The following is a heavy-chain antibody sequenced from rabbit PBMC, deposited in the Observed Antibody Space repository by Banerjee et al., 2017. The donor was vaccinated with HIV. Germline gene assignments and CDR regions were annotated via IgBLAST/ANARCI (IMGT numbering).Heavy chain of an antibody. CDR3: ARDLAGVIGWNFNL. J-gene: IGHJ4*01. Sequence: WVRQAPGKGLEWIACIYTDSDGTWYASWVNGRFTITRSTSLNTVTLQMTSLTAADTASYFCARDLAGVIGWNFNLWGQGTLVTVS. V-gene: IGHV1S43*01. CDR2: IYTDSDGT. D-gene: IGHD4-1*01.